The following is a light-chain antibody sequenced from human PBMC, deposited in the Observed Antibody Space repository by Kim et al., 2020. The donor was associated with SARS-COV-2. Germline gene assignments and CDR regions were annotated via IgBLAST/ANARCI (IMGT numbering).Light chain of an antibody. CDR3: NSRDSSGNHLWV. J-gene: IGLJ3*02. CDR1: SLESYY. CDR2: GKN. Sequence: QTVKNTCKGNSLESYYASWYQQKPGQAPVLVIYGKNNRPSGIPDRFSGSSSGNTASLTITGAQAEDEADYYCNSRDSSGNHLWVFGGGTQLTVL. V-gene: IGLV3-19*01.